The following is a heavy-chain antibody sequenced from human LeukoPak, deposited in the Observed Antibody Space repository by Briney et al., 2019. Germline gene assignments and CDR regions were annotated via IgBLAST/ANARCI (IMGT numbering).Heavy chain of an antibody. D-gene: IGHD6-6*01. V-gene: IGHV1-18*01. CDR2: ISAYNGNT. CDR3: ARFLDLGIAARRGDFDY. J-gene: IGHJ4*02. CDR1: GYTFTSYG. Sequence: GASVKVSCKASGYTFTSYGISWVRQAPGQGLEWMGWISAYNGNTNYAQKLQGRVTMTTDTSTSTAYMELRSLRSDDTAVYYCARFLDLGIAARRGDFDYWGQGTLVTVSS.